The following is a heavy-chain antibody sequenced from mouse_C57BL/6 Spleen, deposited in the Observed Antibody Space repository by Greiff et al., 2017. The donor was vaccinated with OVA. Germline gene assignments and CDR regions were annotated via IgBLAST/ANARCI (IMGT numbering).Heavy chain of an antibody. V-gene: IGHV1-50*01. Sequence: QVQLQQPGAELVKPGASVQLSCKASGYTFTSYWMQWVKQRPGQGLEWIGEIDPSDSYTNYNQKFKGKATLTVDTSSSTAYMQLSSLTSEDSAVYYCARSRGFDYWGQGTTLTVSS. CDR2: IDPSDSYT. CDR1: GYTFTSYW. J-gene: IGHJ2*01. CDR3: ARSRGFDY.